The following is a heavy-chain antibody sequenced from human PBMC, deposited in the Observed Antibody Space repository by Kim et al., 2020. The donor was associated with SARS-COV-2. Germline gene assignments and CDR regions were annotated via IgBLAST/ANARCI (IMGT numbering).Heavy chain of an antibody. J-gene: IGHJ4*02. D-gene: IGHD6-13*01. V-gene: IGHV4-59*01. CDR3: ARSYTSTWSF. Sequence: STKHTPTLKSRVTISLDTSKNQFSLKLLSVTAADTAVYYCARSYTSTWSFWGQGTLVTVSS. CDR2: ST.